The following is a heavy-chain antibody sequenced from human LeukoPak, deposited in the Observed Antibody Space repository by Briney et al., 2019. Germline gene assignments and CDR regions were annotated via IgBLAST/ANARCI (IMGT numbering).Heavy chain of an antibody. D-gene: IGHD4-11*01. V-gene: IGHV1-18*01. CDR3: ARDDNYGIFVNVDY. Sequence: GASVKVSCKTSGYSFIHYGIRWVRQAPGKGPEWMGWISTSTGDTKYTQKFQGRVTLTTDTSTSTAYMELSSLRSDETAVYYCARDDNYGIFVNVDYWGQGTLVTVSS. CDR2: ISTSTGDT. J-gene: IGHJ4*02. CDR1: GYSFIHYG.